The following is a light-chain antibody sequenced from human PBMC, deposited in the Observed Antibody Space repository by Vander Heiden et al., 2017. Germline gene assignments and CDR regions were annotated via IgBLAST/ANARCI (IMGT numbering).Light chain of an antibody. J-gene: IGKJ5*01. CDR3: QQSYSTPIT. V-gene: IGKV1-39*01. Sequence: DIQMTQSPSSLSASVGDRITIACRASQSISSYLNWYQQKPGKAPKLLIYAASSLQSGVPSRFSGSGSGTDFTLTMSSLQPEDFATYHCQQSYSTPITFGQGTRLEIK. CDR2: AAS. CDR1: QSISSY.